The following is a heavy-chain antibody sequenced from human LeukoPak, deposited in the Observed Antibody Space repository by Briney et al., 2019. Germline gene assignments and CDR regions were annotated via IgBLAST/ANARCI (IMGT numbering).Heavy chain of an antibody. J-gene: IGHJ3*02. CDR1: GGSISSYY. V-gene: IGHV4-4*07. Sequence: SETLSLTCTVSGGSISSYYWSWIRQPAGKGLEWIGRIYTSGSITYNPSLKSRVSMSVDTSKNQFSLKLSSVTAADTAVYYCARDVGLGYDYVWGSYRPGAFDIWGQGTMVTVSS. CDR2: IYTSGSI. D-gene: IGHD3-16*02. CDR3: ARDVGLGYDYVWGSYRPGAFDI.